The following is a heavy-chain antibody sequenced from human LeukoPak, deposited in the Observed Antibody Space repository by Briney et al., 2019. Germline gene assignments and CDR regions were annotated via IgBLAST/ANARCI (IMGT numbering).Heavy chain of an antibody. J-gene: IGHJ4*02. CDR3: ARRRYSSGPADY. CDR2: MYPGDSDV. D-gene: IGHD6-19*01. Sequence: GESLKISCTATGYTFTNYWIAWVRQMPGRGLEWLGMMYPGDSDVRYSSSFAGQITISVDRATNTPHLQWSSLKASDTGIYFCARRRYSSGPADYWGQGTQVIASS. V-gene: IGHV5-51*01. CDR1: GYTFTNYW.